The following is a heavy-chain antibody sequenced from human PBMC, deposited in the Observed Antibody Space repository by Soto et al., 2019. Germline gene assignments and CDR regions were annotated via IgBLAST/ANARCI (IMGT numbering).Heavy chain of an antibody. V-gene: IGHV4-34*01. Sequence: PSETLSLTCAVYGGSFSGYYWSWIRQPPGKGLEWIGEINHSGSTTYNPSLKSRVTISVDTSKNQFSLKLSSVTAADTAVYYCARGPVLRFLEWLSTDYYGMDVWGQGTTVTVSS. CDR3: ARGPVLRFLEWLSTDYYGMDV. CDR2: INHSGST. D-gene: IGHD3-3*01. CDR1: GGSFSGYY. J-gene: IGHJ6*02.